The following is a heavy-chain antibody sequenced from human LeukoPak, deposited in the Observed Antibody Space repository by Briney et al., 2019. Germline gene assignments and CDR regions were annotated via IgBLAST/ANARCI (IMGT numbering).Heavy chain of an antibody. J-gene: IGHJ5*02. D-gene: IGHD3-10*01. V-gene: IGHV4-39*01. CDR3: ARLSDRDPQHWFDP. Sequence: PSETLSLTCAVSGASISNNKYFWAWLRQPPGKGLEWIGTVYYIGTTFYNPSLKSRLTLSVDTSKNQFSLKLGSVTAADTSVYYCARLSDRDPQHWFDPWGQGILVTVSS. CDR1: GASISNNKYF. CDR2: VYYIGTT.